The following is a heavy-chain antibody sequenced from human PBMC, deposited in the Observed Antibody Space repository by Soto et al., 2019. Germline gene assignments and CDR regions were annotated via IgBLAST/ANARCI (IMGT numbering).Heavy chain of an antibody. Sequence: VSVTVSCKASGYTFPSYGISWVRQVPGQGLEWMGWISAYNGNTNYAQKLQGRVTMTTDTSTSTAYMDLSSLRSEDTAVYYCARGIATGQLDPWGQGTLVTVSS. D-gene: IGHD2-15*01. CDR1: GYTFPSYG. V-gene: IGHV1-18*01. J-gene: IGHJ5*02. CDR2: ISAYNGNT. CDR3: ARGIATGQLDP.